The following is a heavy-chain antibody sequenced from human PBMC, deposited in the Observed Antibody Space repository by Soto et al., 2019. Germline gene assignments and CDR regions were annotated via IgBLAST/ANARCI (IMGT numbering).Heavy chain of an antibody. CDR3: ARDGGHTPTERNWFDP. CDR2: IIPIFGTA. CDR1: GGTFSSYA. Sequence: QVQLVQSGAEVKKPGSSVKVSCKASGGTFSSYAISWVRQAPGQGLEWMGGIIPIFGTANYAQKFQGRVTITADESTSTAYMELSSLRSEDTAVYYRARDGGHTPTERNWFDPWGQGTLVTVSS. J-gene: IGHJ5*02. V-gene: IGHV1-69*01. D-gene: IGHD3-3*01.